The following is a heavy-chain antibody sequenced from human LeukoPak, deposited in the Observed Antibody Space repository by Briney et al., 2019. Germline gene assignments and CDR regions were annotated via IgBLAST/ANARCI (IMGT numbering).Heavy chain of an antibody. Sequence: ASVKVSCKASGYTFTGYYMHWVRQAPGQGLEWVGWINPNSGGTNYAQKFQGRVTMTRDTSISTAYMELSRLRSDDTAVYYCARDFERIVVVPAAGFDPWGQGTLVTVSS. CDR1: GYTFTGYY. V-gene: IGHV1-2*02. CDR2: INPNSGGT. CDR3: ARDFERIVVVPAAGFDP. D-gene: IGHD2-2*01. J-gene: IGHJ5*02.